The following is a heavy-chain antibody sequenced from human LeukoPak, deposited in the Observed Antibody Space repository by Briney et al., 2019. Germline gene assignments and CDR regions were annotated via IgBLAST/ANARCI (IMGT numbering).Heavy chain of an antibody. CDR2: ISGSGGST. Sequence: GGTLRLSCAASGFTFSSYGMSWARQAPGKGLEWVSAISGSGGSTYYADSVKGRFTISRDNSKNTLYLQMNSLRAEDTAVYYCAKGLRAWIHPYWGQGTLVTVSS. CDR1: GFTFSSYG. J-gene: IGHJ4*02. CDR3: AKGLRAWIHPY. D-gene: IGHD5-18*01. V-gene: IGHV3-23*01.